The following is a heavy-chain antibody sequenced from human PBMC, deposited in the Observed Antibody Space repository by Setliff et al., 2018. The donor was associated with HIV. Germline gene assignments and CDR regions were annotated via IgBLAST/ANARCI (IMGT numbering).Heavy chain of an antibody. D-gene: IGHD6-13*01. V-gene: IGHV3-74*01. CDR3: AMGGSNTWYSS. CDR1: GFTFSSYW. J-gene: IGHJ5*02. CDR2: LNTDGSSI. Sequence: GESLTISCVASGFTFSSYWMHWVRQAPGRGLMWISRLNTDGSSIDYADSVKGRFTFSRDNAKNTLYLQMNGLRADDTAVYYCAMGGSNTWYSSWGQGALVTVSS.